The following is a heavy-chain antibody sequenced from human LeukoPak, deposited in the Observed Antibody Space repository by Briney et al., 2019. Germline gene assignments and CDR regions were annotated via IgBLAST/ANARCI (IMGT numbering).Heavy chain of an antibody. Sequence: GGALRLSFAASGFTFRTYSMNWVRQAPGKGVEWVSSIISGSSYKFYAESVKGRFTISRDNAKNSLYLQMNSLRAEDTAVYYCAKEDKDYDFWSGYPTIDYWGQGTLVTVSS. J-gene: IGHJ4*02. D-gene: IGHD3-3*01. CDR2: IISGSSYK. CDR1: GFTFRTYS. CDR3: AKEDKDYDFWSGYPTIDY. V-gene: IGHV3-21*04.